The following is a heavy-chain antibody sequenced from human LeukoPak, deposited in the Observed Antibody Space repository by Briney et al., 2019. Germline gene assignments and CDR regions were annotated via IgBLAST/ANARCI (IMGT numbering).Heavy chain of an antibody. Sequence: SETLSLTCTVSGGSISSYYWSWIRQPPGKGLEWIGYIYYSGSTYYNPSLKSRVTISVDTSKKQFSLKLSSVTAADTAVYYCARASPIGAVSSYFDYWGQGTLVTVSS. CDR3: ARASPIGAVSSYFDY. CDR1: GGSISSYY. V-gene: IGHV4-59*08. D-gene: IGHD3-16*01. J-gene: IGHJ4*02. CDR2: IYYSGST.